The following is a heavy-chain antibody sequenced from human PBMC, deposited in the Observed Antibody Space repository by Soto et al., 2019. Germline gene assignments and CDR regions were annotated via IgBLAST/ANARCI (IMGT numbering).Heavy chain of an antibody. D-gene: IGHD3-9*01. CDR2: VTYDSSEK. Sequence: QVHVVESGGGVVQPGTSLRLSCTASGFSFFNYGFAWIRRAPGKGLEWVAVVTYDSSEKYYADSVKGRFTISRDNSQNTVYLQMDSLQHNDSALYYCGKAGGSELRYFDWPEVGVWGQGTLVTVSS. CDR3: GKAGGSELRYFDWPEVGV. J-gene: IGHJ4*02. CDR1: GFSFFNYG. V-gene: IGHV3-30*18.